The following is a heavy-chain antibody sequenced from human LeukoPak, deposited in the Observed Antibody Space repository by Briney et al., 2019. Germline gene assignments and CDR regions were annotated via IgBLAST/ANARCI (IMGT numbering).Heavy chain of an antibody. V-gene: IGHV3-30*02. CDR3: ARVGSSSSSLGYYYGMDV. CDR2: KQYNGRNK. CDR1: GFTFSNFG. Sequence: PGGSLRLSCAASGFTFSNFGIHWVRQAPGKGLEWVAFKQYNGRNKYYADSVKGRFTISRDNAKNSLYLQMNSLRAEDTAVYYCARVGSSSSSLGYYYGMDVWGQGTTVTVSS. J-gene: IGHJ6*02. D-gene: IGHD6-13*01.